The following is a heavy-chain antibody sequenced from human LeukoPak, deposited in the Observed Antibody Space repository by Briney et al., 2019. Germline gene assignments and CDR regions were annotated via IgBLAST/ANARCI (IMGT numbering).Heavy chain of an antibody. D-gene: IGHD3-9*01. J-gene: IGHJ6*03. CDR3: ARVEYVLRYFDWLVPGYYYYYMDV. Sequence: ASVKVSCKASGYTFTSYGISWVRQAPGQGLEWMGWISAYNGNTDYAQKFQGRVTMTTDTSTSTAYMELRSLRSDDTAVYYCARVEYVLRYFDWLVPGYYYYYMDVWGKGTTVTISS. CDR1: GYTFTSYG. CDR2: ISAYNGNT. V-gene: IGHV1-18*01.